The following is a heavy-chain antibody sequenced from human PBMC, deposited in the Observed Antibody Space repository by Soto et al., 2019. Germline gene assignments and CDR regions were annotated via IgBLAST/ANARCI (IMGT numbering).Heavy chain of an antibody. J-gene: IGHJ4*02. CDR2: ITPSGTST. V-gene: IGHV3-23*01. Sequence: VVSLRLSWAASGFTFGAYAIGWVRQAPGKGLDWVSAITPSGTSTYYPDSVKGRFTISRDNSKNTLYLQLDSLRVEDTAVYYCTTSRAYYDYWGQGTLVTVSP. CDR1: GFTFGAYA. D-gene: IGHD3-22*01. CDR3: TTSRAYYDY.